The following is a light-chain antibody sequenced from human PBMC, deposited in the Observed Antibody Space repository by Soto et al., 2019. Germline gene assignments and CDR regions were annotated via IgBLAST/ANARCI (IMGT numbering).Light chain of an antibody. V-gene: IGKV3-20*01. J-gene: IGKJ2*01. CDR3: QLYGSSPPRT. CDR2: GAS. CDR1: QSVSSNY. Sequence: EIVLTQSPGTLSLSPGERATLSCRASQSVSSNYLAWYQQKPGQAPRLLIYGASSRATGIPDRFSGSGSGTDFTLTISRLEPEDFAVYYCQLYGSSPPRTFGQGTKLEIK.